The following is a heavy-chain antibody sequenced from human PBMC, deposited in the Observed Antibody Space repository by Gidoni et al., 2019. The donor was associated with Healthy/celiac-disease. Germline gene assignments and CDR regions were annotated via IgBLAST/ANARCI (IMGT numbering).Heavy chain of an antibody. Sequence: TISRDNSKNTLYLQMNSLRAEDTAVYYCAKDLMVRGVISPTESDPWGQGTLVTVSS. CDR3: AKDLMVRGVISPTESDP. J-gene: IGHJ5*02. V-gene: IGHV3-23*01. D-gene: IGHD3-10*01.